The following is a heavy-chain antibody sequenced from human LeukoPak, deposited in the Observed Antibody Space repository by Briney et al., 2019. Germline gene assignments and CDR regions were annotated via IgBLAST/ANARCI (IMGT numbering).Heavy chain of an antibody. D-gene: IGHD2-21*01. J-gene: IGHJ3*02. CDR1: GFTFSSYS. Sequence: GGSLRLSCAASGFTFSSYSMNWVRQAPGKGLEWVSSISSSSSYIYYADSVKGRFTISRDNAKNSLYLQMNSLRAEDTAVYYCARGEGSLNAFDIWGQGTMVTVYS. V-gene: IGHV3-21*01. CDR3: ARGEGSLNAFDI. CDR2: ISSSSSYI.